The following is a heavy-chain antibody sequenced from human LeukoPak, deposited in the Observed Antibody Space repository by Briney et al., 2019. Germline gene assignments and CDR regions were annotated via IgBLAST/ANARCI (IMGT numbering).Heavy chain of an antibody. J-gene: IGHJ4*02. CDR1: GGTFSSYA. Sequence: GASVMVSCKASGGTFSSYAISWVRRAPGQGLGWMGRIIPILGIANYAQKFQGRVTITADKSTSTAYMELSSLRSEDTAVYYCAGGEDRAMVTLDYWGQGTLVTVSS. D-gene: IGHD5-18*01. CDR2: IIPILGIA. V-gene: IGHV1-69*04. CDR3: AGGEDRAMVTLDY.